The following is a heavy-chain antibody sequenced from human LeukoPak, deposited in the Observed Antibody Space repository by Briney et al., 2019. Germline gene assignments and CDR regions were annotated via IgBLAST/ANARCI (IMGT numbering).Heavy chain of an antibody. J-gene: IGHJ4*02. V-gene: IGHV3-13*01. CDR2: IGTAGDT. CDR3: ARGGYSYAVDY. CDR1: GFTFSSYD. D-gene: IGHD5-18*01. Sequence: GGSLRLSRAASGFTFSSYDMHWVRQATGKGLEWVSAIGTAGDTYYPGSVKGRFTISRENAKNSLYLQMNSLRAGDTAVYYCARGGYSYAVDYWGQGTLVTVSS.